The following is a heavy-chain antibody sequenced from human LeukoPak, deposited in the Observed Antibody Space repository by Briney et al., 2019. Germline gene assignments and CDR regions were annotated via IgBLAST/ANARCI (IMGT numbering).Heavy chain of an antibody. CDR3: AKNSPTYYDILTGYGRPYYFDY. D-gene: IGHD3-9*01. CDR1: GFTFSSYA. V-gene: IGHV3-23*01. J-gene: IGHJ4*02. CDR2: ISGSGGST. Sequence: GGSLRLSCAASGFTFSSYAMSWVRQAPGKGLEWVSAISGSGGSTYYADSVKGRFTISRDNSKNTLYLQMNSLRAEDTAVYCCAKNSPTYYDILTGYGRPYYFDYWGQGTLVIASS.